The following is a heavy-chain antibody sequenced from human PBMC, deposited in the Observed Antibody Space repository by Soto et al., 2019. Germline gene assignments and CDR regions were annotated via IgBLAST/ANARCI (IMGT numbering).Heavy chain of an antibody. Sequence: QVQLQESGPGLVKPSQTLSLTCIVSGDSISRGGYFWTWIRQHPGKGLEWIGYIYDSGSAFYNPSLKSRVTMLVDTSKNQFSLNLRSVTAAATAVFYCARGILRPNHYMDVWGKGTAVAVSS. CDR1: GDSISRGGYF. CDR3: ARGILRPNHYMDV. V-gene: IGHV4-31*03. CDR2: IYDSGSA. D-gene: IGHD1-26*01. J-gene: IGHJ6*03.